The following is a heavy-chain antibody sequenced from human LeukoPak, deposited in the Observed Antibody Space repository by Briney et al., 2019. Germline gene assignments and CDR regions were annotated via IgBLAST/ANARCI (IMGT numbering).Heavy chain of an antibody. J-gene: IGHJ5*02. CDR1: GFTFSSSA. V-gene: IGHV3-23*01. D-gene: IGHD2-15*01. CDR2: ISGSGSGGST. Sequence: GGSLRLSCAASGFTFSSSAMSWVRQAPGKGLEWVSNISGSGSGGSTYYADSVKGRFTISRDNSKNTLYLQMNSLRAEDTAVYYCAKDMDIVVVVAGSGIDPWGQGTLVTVSS. CDR3: AKDMDIVVVVAGSGIDP.